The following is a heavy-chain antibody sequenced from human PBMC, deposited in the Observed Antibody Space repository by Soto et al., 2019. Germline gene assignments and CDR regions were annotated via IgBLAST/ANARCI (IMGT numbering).Heavy chain of an antibody. CDR1: NFVFSVYS. D-gene: IGHD3-3*01. Sequence: QLGESGGGVVQPEWSLKLSCTASNFVFSVYSLHWVRQAPGKGLEWVALISYDGGNKYYADSVKGRFTISRDNSKNTLYLQMNSLRREDTAVYYCARDKDQYDFWGGTLDSWGQGTLVTVSS. V-gene: IGHV3-30-3*01. CDR3: ARDKDQYDFWGGTLDS. J-gene: IGHJ4*02. CDR2: ISYDGGNK.